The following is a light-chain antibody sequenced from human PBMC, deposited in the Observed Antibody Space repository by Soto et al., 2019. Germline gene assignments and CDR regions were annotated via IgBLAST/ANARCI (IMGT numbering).Light chain of an antibody. J-gene: IGKJ2*01. Sequence: EILLTQSPGTLSLSPGERATLSCRASQSVSSRYLAWYQQKPGQAPRLLIYGASNRATGIPDRFSGSWSGTDFILTISRLESEDFAVYFCHQYGSSPPYAFGQGTKLEI. CDR2: GAS. CDR3: HQYGSSPPYA. CDR1: QSVSSRY. V-gene: IGKV3-20*01.